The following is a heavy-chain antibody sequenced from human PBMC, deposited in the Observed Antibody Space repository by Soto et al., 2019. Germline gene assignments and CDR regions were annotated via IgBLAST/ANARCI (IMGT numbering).Heavy chain of an antibody. CDR1: GFTFSTYW. Sequence: EVQLVESGGGLVQSGGSLRLSCAASGFTFSTYWMSWVRQGPGTGPEWVANIKQDGSERYYADSVKGRFTISRDNVKSSLYLQMTSLRAEDTAVYHCAKSLSAIPGDSWGQGTLVTVSS. CDR3: AKSLSAIPGDS. J-gene: IGHJ4*02. CDR2: IKQDGSER. V-gene: IGHV3-7*05. D-gene: IGHD2-2*01.